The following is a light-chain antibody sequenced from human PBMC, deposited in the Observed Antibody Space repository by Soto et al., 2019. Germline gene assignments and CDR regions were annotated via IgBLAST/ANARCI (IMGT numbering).Light chain of an antibody. CDR1: QDISNY. CDR2: DAS. V-gene: IGKV1-33*01. J-gene: IGKJ4*01. CDR3: QQDEDLPLT. Sequence: DIQMTQSPSSLSASVGDRVTITCQASQDISNYLNWYQQKPGKAPKLLIFDASNVETAVPSRFSGSGSGTDFSFTILSRQHEDAATYYCQQDEDLPLTFGGGTKVGIK.